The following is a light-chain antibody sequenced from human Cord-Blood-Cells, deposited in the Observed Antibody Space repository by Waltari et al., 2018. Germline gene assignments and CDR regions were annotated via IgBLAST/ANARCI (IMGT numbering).Light chain of an antibody. CDR3: SSYTSSSTYV. Sequence: QSALTQPASVSGSPGQSLTLPCTGTSSDVGGYTYVSWYQQHPGKAPKLMIYEVSNRPSGVSNRFSGSKSGNTASLTISGLQAEDEADYYCSSYTSSSTYVFGTGTKVTVL. J-gene: IGLJ1*01. CDR1: SSDVGGYTY. V-gene: IGLV2-14*01. CDR2: EVS.